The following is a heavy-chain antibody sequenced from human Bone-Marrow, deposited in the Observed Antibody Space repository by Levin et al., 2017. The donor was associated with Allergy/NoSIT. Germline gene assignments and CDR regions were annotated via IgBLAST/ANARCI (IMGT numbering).Heavy chain of an antibody. CDR2: IHPDSGDT. Sequence: ASVKVSCQTSGYTFTGLFIHWLRQAPGQRLEWMGRIHPDSGDTVYAQKFQGRVTVTRDTSTSTAYMELRSLRADDTAVFFCARATSATGPDFWGQGTLVTVS. CDR1: GYTFTGLF. V-gene: IGHV1-2*06. J-gene: IGHJ4*02. CDR3: ARATSATGPDF. D-gene: IGHD1-26*01.